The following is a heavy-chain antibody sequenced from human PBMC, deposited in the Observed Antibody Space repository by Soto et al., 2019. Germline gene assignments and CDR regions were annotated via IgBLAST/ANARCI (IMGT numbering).Heavy chain of an antibody. J-gene: IGHJ6*02. D-gene: IGHD3-10*01. Sequence: SETLSLTCTVSGASISRDHWNWIRQPPGKGLEWIGEYSGSTNYNPSLKSRVTISVDTSKNQFSLKLSSVTAADTAVYYCARVSGIYYYGMDVWGQGTTVTVSS. CDR2: EYSGST. CDR1: GASISRDH. CDR3: ARVSGIYYYGMDV. V-gene: IGHV4-59*12.